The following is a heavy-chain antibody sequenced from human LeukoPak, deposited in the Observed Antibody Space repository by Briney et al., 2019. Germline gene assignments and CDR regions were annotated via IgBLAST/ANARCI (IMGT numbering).Heavy chain of an antibody. D-gene: IGHD3-22*01. J-gene: IGHJ4*02. CDR3: ARDLAYYYDSSGLGY. V-gene: IGHV3-11*01. Sequence: GSLRLSCAASGFTFSDYYMSWIRQAPGKGLEWVSYISSSGSTIYYADSVKGRFTISRDNAKNSLYLQMNSLRAEDTAVYYCARDLAYYYDSSGLGYWGQGTLVTVSS. CDR2: ISSSGSTI. CDR1: GFTFSDYY.